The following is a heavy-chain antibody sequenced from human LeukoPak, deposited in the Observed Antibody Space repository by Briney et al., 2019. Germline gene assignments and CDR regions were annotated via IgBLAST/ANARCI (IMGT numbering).Heavy chain of an antibody. J-gene: IGHJ4*02. Sequence: ASVKVSCKASGYTFTGYYMHWVRQAPRQGLEWMGWINPNSGGTNYAQKFQGRVTMTRDTSISTAYMELSRLRSDDTAVYYCARDLGSGWYSFDYWGQGTLVTVSS. CDR1: GYTFTGYY. V-gene: IGHV1-2*02. CDR2: INPNSGGT. CDR3: ARDLGSGWYSFDY. D-gene: IGHD6-19*01.